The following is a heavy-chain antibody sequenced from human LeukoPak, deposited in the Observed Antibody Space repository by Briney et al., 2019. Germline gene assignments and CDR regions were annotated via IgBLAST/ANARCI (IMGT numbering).Heavy chain of an antibody. CDR1: GFTVSSND. CDR2: IYSGGST. V-gene: IGHV3-53*01. D-gene: IGHD4-17*01. Sequence: GGSLRLSCAASGFTVSSNDMSWVRQAPGKGLEGISVIYSGGSTDYADSVKGRLTISRDNSKNTLYLQMNSLRAEDTAVYYCARVVDHDYGDYYLDYWGQGTLVTVSS. CDR3: ARVVDHDYGDYYLDY. J-gene: IGHJ4*02.